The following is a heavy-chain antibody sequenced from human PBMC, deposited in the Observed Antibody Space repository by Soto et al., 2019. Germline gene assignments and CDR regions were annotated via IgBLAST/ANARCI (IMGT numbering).Heavy chain of an antibody. Sequence: EVQLVESGGGLVHPVRSLRLSCVASGFTFDDHVMHWVRQVPVKGLEWVGYISWDGYSIAYGGSVRGRFTISRDNAKNTLYLHMNSLRPEDTALYSCALSWSGSPSGRVDVWGQGTTVTVSS. D-gene: IGHD3-3*01. CDR3: ALSWSGSPSGRVDV. J-gene: IGHJ6*02. V-gene: IGHV3-9*01. CDR1: GFTFDDHV. CDR2: ISWDGYSI.